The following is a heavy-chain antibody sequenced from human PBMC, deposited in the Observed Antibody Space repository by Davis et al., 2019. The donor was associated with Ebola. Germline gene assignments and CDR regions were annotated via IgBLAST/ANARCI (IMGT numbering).Heavy chain of an antibody. D-gene: IGHD3-3*01. CDR3: ARSVVHDFWSGYYILYYYGMDV. J-gene: IGHJ6*02. CDR1: GGTFSSYA. Sequence: SVKVSCKASGGTFSSYAISWVRQAPGQGLEWMGGIIPIFGTANYAQKFQGRVTITADKSTSTAYMELSSLRSEDTAVYYCARSVVHDFWSGYYILYYYGMDVWGQETTVTVSS. CDR2: IIPIFGTA. V-gene: IGHV1-69*06.